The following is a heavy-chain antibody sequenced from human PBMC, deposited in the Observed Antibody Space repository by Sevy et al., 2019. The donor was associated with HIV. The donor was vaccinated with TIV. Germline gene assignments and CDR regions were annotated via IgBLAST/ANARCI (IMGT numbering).Heavy chain of an antibody. Sequence: GGSLRLSCAASGFTFDDYAMHWVRQAPGKGLEWVSLISWDGGSTYYADSVKGRFTISRDNSKNSLYLQMNSLRAEDTALYSCAKDSNCSGGSCYIPYYGMDVWGQGTTVTVSS. CDR2: ISWDGGST. CDR3: AKDSNCSGGSCYIPYYGMDV. J-gene: IGHJ6*02. V-gene: IGHV3-43D*03. D-gene: IGHD2-15*01. CDR1: GFTFDDYA.